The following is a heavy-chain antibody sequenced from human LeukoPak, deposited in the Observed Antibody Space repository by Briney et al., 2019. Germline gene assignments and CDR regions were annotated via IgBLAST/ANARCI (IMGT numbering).Heavy chain of an antibody. J-gene: IGHJ6*03. CDR1: GGTFSSYA. CDR2: IIPIFGTA. CDR3: ARVLRVITKFPGYYYYYYMDV. D-gene: IGHD3-22*01. Sequence: ASVKVSCKGSGGTFSSYAISWVRHAPGQWLEWMGGIIPIFGTANYAQKFQGRVTITADESTSTAYMELSSLRSEDTAVYYCARVLRVITKFPGYYYYYYMDVWGKGTTVTISS. V-gene: IGHV1-69*13.